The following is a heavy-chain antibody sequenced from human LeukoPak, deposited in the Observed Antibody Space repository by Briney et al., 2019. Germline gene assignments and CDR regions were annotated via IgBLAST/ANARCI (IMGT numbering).Heavy chain of an antibody. Sequence: ASVKVSCKASGYTFTSYAMHWVRRAPGQRLEWMGWINAGNGNTKYSQKFQGRVTITRDTSASTAYMELSSLRSEDTAVYYCARDMVREVTKVPDAFDIWGQGTMVTVSS. CDR2: INAGNGNT. CDR1: GYTFTSYA. J-gene: IGHJ3*02. D-gene: IGHD3-10*01. V-gene: IGHV1-3*01. CDR3: ARDMVREVTKVPDAFDI.